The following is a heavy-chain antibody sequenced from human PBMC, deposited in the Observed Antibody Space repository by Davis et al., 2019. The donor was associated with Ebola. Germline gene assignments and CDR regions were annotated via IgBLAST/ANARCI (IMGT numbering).Heavy chain of an antibody. CDR1: GFTFSSYA. J-gene: IGHJ6*02. CDR3: ARDGGRHYYYYYGMDV. CDR2: ISGSGGST. Sequence: GESLKISCAASGFTFSSYAMSWVRQAPGKGLEWVSAISGSGGSTYYADSVKGRFTISRDNAKNSLYLQMNSLRDEDTAVYYCARDGGRHYYYYYGMDVWGQGTTVTVSS. D-gene: IGHD3-16*01. V-gene: IGHV3-23*01.